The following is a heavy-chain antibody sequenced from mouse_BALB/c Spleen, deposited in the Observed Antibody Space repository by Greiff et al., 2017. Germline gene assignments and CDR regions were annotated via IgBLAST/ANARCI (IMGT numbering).Heavy chain of an antibody. Sequence: QVQLKESGAELAKPGASVKMSCKASGYTFTSYWMHWVKQRPGQGLEWIGYINPSTGYTEYNQKFKDKATLTADKSSSTAYMQLSSLTSEDSAVYYCAKTYYGNYEGFADWGQGTLVTVSA. J-gene: IGHJ3*01. V-gene: IGHV1-7*01. CDR2: INPSTGYT. CDR3: AKTYYGNYEGFAD. CDR1: GYTFTSYW. D-gene: IGHD2-10*01.